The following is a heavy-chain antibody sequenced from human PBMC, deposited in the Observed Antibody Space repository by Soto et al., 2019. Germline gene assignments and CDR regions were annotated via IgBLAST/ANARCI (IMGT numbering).Heavy chain of an antibody. CDR3: ARPGDDSDYIFEE. CDR2: IYPGDSDT. J-gene: IGHJ4*02. D-gene: IGHD4-17*01. CDR1: GYTFTNYW. V-gene: IGHV5-51*04. Sequence: EVQLLQSGAEVKKPGESLKISCKGSGYTFTNYWIGWVRQMPGKGLEWMGMIYPGDSDTRYSPSFQGQVTISVDEPINTAYLQWGSLKASDTAMYYGARPGDDSDYIFEEWGQGTLVTVSS.